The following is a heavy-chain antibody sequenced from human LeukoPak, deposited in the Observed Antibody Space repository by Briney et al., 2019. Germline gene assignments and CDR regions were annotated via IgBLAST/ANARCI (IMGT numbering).Heavy chain of an antibody. CDR3: ARGYVWGSYRSVWFDP. CDR1: GYTFTGYY. CDR2: IIPIFGTA. V-gene: IGHV1-69*06. D-gene: IGHD3-16*02. J-gene: IGHJ5*02. Sequence: SVKVSCKASGYTFTGYYMHWVRQAPGQGLEWMGGIIPIFGTANYAQKFQGRVTITADKSTSTAYMELSRLRSDDTAVYYCARGYVWGSYRSVWFDPWGQGTLVTVSS.